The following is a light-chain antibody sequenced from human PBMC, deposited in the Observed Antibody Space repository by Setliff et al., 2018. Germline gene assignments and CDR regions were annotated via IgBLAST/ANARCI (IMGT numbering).Light chain of an antibody. Sequence: VLTQPRSVSGSPGQSVTISCTGTSSDVGGYNYVSWYQQHPGKAPKLMIYDVSKRPSGVPDRFSGSKSGNTASLTISGLQAEDEADCYCCSYAGSYTSLYVFGTGTKVTVL. CDR2: DVS. V-gene: IGLV2-11*01. CDR3: CSYAGSYTSLYV. CDR1: SSDVGGYNY. J-gene: IGLJ1*01.